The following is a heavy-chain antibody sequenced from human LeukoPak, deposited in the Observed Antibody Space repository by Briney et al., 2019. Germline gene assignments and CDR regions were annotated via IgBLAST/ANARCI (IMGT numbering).Heavy chain of an antibody. Sequence: GGSLRLSCTASGFTLRNYWMHWVRQVPGKRLVWVSRISSDGSVTNYADSVQGRFTISRDNAKNILYLQINSLRSEDTAIYYCARYSSSSGGASYYLDYWGHGTLVTVPS. CDR3: ARYSSSSGGASYYLDY. CDR1: GFTLRNYW. D-gene: IGHD6-6*01. CDR2: ISSDGSVT. J-gene: IGHJ4*01. V-gene: IGHV3-74*01.